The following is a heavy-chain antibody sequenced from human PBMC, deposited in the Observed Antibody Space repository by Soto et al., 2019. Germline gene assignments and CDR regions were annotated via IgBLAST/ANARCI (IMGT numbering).Heavy chain of an antibody. Sequence: QVQLEQSGGEVKEPGASVKVSCKASGYTFTSYGNSWMRQAPGRGLEWMGWINTSNSKTNYAQKVHGRVTMTTETSTKTVYMELRSLRSDDTAIYYCARVGYDILTGYFSHHFDSWGQGTLVTVTS. D-gene: IGHD3-9*01. V-gene: IGHV1-18*01. CDR3: ARVGYDILTGYFSHHFDS. CDR1: GYTFTSYG. J-gene: IGHJ4*02. CDR2: INTSNSKT.